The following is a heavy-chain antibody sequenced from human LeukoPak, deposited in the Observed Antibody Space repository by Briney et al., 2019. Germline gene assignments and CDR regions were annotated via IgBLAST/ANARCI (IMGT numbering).Heavy chain of an antibody. CDR3: ARLRVYYYYMDV. D-gene: IGHD6-13*01. CDR2: ISGSSSTI. CDR1: GFTFSSYN. V-gene: IGHV3-48*01. J-gene: IGHJ6*03. Sequence: PGGSLRLSCAASGFTFSSYNMNWVRQAPGKGLEWVSNISGSSSTIYYADSVKGRFTISRDSAKNSLYLQMNSLRAEDTAVYYCARLRVYYYYMDVWGKGTTVTASS.